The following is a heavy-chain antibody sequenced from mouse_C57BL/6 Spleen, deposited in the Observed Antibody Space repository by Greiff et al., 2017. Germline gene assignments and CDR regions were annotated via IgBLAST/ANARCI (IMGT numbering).Heavy chain of an antibody. V-gene: IGHV5-17*01. CDR1: GFTFSDYG. D-gene: IGHD1-1*01. Sequence: EVHLVESGGGLVKPGGSLKLSCAASGFTFSDYGMHWVRQAPEKGLEWVAYISRGSSTIYYADTVKGRFTLTRDNAKNTLFVHRTSLRAEDTAMYYCAGAYYGSSGAMDYWGQGTSVTVSS. CDR2: ISRGSSTI. CDR3: AGAYYGSSGAMDY. J-gene: IGHJ4*01.